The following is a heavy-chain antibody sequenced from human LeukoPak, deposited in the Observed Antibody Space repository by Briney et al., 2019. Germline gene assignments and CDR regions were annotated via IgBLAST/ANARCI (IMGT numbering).Heavy chain of an antibody. Sequence: GGSLRLSCAASGFTFSSYAMSWVRQAPGKGLEWVSAISGSGGSTYYADSVKGRFTISRDNSKNTLYPQMNSLRAEDTAVYYCAKDRFLVGATYFDYWGQGTLVTVSS. V-gene: IGHV3-23*01. D-gene: IGHD1-26*01. CDR2: ISGSGGST. CDR1: GFTFSSYA. CDR3: AKDRFLVGATYFDY. J-gene: IGHJ4*02.